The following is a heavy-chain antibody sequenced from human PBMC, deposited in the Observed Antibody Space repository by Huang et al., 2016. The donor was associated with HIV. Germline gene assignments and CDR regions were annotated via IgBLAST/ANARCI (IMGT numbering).Heavy chain of an antibody. V-gene: IGHV3-9*01. CDR1: GFAFSQYA. D-gene: IGHD2-8*01. J-gene: IGHJ4*02. CDR2: IGGNSGDI. CDR3: VIMDDYFDY. Sequence: VQLVESGGGLVQPGWSLRLSCAASGFAFSQYAVHWVRESPGKGLGWVSGIGGNSGDIASAASVRGRFVISRDNAKKSLYLKMNGLRLEDTALYFCVIMDDYFDYWGQGVLVGVSS.